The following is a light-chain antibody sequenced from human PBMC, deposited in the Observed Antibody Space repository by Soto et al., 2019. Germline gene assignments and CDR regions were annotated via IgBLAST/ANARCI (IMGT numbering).Light chain of an antibody. CDR3: QQRSNWPVT. J-gene: IGKJ5*01. Sequence: EIVLTQSPAPLSLSPGERATLSCRASQSVTTSLAWYQHKPGQAPRVLIYGASNRATGIPARFSGSGSGTNFTLTISSLEPEDFAVYYCQQRSNWPVTFGQGTRLEIK. CDR1: QSVTTS. CDR2: GAS. V-gene: IGKV3-11*01.